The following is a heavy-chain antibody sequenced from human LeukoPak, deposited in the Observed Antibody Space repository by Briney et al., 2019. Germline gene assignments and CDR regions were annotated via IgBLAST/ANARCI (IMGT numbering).Heavy chain of an antibody. CDR2: SYYTGDT. Sequence: PSETLPLTCTVSGGSITSYYWTWIRQPPGKGLEWIGYSYYTGDTNYNPSLRGRVTMSADTSKNQFSLKLNSVTAADTAVYYCARRARATAGGDYFDYWGQGTLVTVSS. CDR1: GGSITSYY. D-gene: IGHD6-13*01. J-gene: IGHJ4*02. V-gene: IGHV4-59*08. CDR3: ARRARATAGGDYFDY.